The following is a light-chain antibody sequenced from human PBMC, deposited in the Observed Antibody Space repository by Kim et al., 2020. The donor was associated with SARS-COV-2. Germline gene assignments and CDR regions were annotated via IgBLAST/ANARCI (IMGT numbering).Light chain of an antibody. Sequence: NGTSYCSGGSSISRNNDVSWYRKLPGTAPKLLIYDNNKRPSGIPGRFAGSKGGTAATLGITGLQTGDEADYYCGTWDSSLSAVVFGGGTQLTVL. CDR1: SSISRNND. V-gene: IGLV1-51*01. CDR3: GTWDSSLSAVV. CDR2: DNN. J-gene: IGLJ2*01.